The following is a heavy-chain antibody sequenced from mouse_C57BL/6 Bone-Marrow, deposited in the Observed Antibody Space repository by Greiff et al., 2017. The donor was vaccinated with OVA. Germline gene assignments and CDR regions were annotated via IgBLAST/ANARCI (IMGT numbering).Heavy chain of an antibody. Sequence: LQQSGAELVRPGSSVKLSCKASYFAFMASAMHWVKQRPGHGLEWIGSFTIYSGATKYSENFKGKATLTADTSSNTAYMELSSLTSEDSAVYDCASGNYFGYWGQGTLVTVSA. V-gene: IGHV1-49*01. CDR1: YFAFMASA. CDR2: FTIYSGAT. CDR3: ASGNYFGY. D-gene: IGHD2-1*01. J-gene: IGHJ3*01.